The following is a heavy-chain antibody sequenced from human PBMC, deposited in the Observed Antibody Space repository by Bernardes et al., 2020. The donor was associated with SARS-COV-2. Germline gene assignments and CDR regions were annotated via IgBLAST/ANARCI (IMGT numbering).Heavy chain of an antibody. J-gene: IGHJ6*02. V-gene: IGHV1-3*01. D-gene: IGHD1-26*01. Sequence: ASVKVSCKASGNTFIGDVVNWVRQAPGQRLEWMGWIKVYNGDIKYSQKFQGRVIITRDTSARTVYMEMRSLRSEDTAVYYCARESVVGDTDGLDVWGQGTTVTGS. CDR3: ARESVVGDTDGLDV. CDR1: GNTFIGDV. CDR2: IKVYNGDI.